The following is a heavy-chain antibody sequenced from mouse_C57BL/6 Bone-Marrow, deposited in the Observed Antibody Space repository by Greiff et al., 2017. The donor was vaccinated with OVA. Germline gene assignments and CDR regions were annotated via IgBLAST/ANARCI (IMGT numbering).Heavy chain of an antibody. Sequence: LQQSGPVLVKPGASVKMSCKASGSTFTDYYMNWVKQSHGKSLEWIGVINPYNGGTSYNQKFKGKATLTVDKSSSTAYMELNSLTSEDSAVYYCARYDYNYFDYWGQGTTLTVSS. CDR1: GSTFTDYY. J-gene: IGHJ2*01. CDR3: ARYDYNYFDY. D-gene: IGHD2-12*01. CDR2: INPYNGGT. V-gene: IGHV1-19*01.